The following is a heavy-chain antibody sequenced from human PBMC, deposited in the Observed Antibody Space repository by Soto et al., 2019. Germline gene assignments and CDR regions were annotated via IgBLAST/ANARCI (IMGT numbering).Heavy chain of an antibody. CDR1: GGSISSGDYY. J-gene: IGHJ4*02. V-gene: IGHV4-30-4*01. Sequence: LSLTCTVSGGSISSGDYYWSWIRQPPGKGLEWIGYIYYSGSTYYNPSLKSRVTISVDTSKNQFSLKLSSVTAADTAVYYCASLRLSGYDLECFDYWGQGTLVTVSS. D-gene: IGHD5-12*01. CDR2: IYYSGST. CDR3: ASLRLSGYDLECFDY.